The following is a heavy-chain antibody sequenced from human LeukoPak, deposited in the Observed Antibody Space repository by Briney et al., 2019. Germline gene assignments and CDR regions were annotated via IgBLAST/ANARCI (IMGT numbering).Heavy chain of an antibody. CDR2: ISERSSYI. CDR3: ARSTRRQNDAFDI. Sequence: PGGSLRLSCAASGFTFSSYSMNWVRQAPGKGLEWVSSISERSSYIYYADSMKGRFTISRDNAKNSLYLQMNSLRAEDTAVYYCARSTRRQNDAFDIWGQGTVVTVSS. J-gene: IGHJ3*02. CDR1: GFTFSSYS. V-gene: IGHV3-21*01.